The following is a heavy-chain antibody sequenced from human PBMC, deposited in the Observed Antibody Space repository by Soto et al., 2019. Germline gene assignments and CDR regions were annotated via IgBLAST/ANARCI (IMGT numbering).Heavy chain of an antibody. V-gene: IGHV5-10-1*01. J-gene: IGHJ6*02. D-gene: IGHD3-10*01. CDR3: ARATMVRGVISDSHYYGMDV. Sequence: GESLKISCKGSGYSFTSYWIGWVRQMPGKVLEWMGRIDPSDSYTNYSPSFQGHVTISADKSISTAYLQWSSLKASDTAMYYCARATMVRGVISDSHYYGMDVWGQGXTVTVSS. CDR1: GYSFTSYW. CDR2: IDPSDSYT.